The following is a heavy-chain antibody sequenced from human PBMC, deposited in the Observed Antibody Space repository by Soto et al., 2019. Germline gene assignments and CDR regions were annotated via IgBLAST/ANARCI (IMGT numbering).Heavy chain of an antibody. CDR3: AREMYYYDSSGYYLDAFEI. D-gene: IGHD3-22*01. J-gene: IGHJ3*02. Sequence: PSETLSLTCTVSGGSINSGDYFWSWVRQPPGKGLEWIGYVYYSGTTYYNPSVKSRVTISVDTSKNQFSLKLSSVTAADTAVYYCAREMYYYDSSGYYLDAFEIWGQGTMVTVSS. CDR2: VYYSGTT. CDR1: GGSINSGDYF. V-gene: IGHV4-30-4*01.